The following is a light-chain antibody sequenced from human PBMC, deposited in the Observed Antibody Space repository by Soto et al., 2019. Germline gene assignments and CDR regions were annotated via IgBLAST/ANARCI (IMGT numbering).Light chain of an antibody. CDR1: QSISGW. CDR3: QQYNSYPLT. CDR2: KAS. V-gene: IGKV1-5*03. J-gene: IGKJ4*01. Sequence: DIQMTQSPSTLSASVGDRVTITCRAGQSISGWLAWYQQKPGKAPNLLIYKASSLKSGVPSRFSGSGSGTEYTLTISSLQPDDCATYYCQQYNSYPLTFGGGTKVEI.